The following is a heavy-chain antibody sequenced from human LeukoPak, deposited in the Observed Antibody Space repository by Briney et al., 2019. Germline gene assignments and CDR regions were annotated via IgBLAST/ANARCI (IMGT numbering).Heavy chain of an antibody. V-gene: IGHV3-21*01. CDR2: ISSSSSYI. CDR3: ARVGIAVAGNDY. Sequence: GGSLRLSCAASGFTFSSYSMNWVRQAPGKGLEWVSSISSSSSYIYYADSVKSRFTISRDNAKNSLYLQMNSLRAEDTAVYYCARVGIAVAGNDYWGQGTLVTVSS. J-gene: IGHJ4*02. CDR1: GFTFSSYS. D-gene: IGHD6-19*01.